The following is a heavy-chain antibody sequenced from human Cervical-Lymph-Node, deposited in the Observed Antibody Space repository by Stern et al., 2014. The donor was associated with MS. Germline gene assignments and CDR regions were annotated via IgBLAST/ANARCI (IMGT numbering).Heavy chain of an antibody. CDR1: GGSFSGYY. CDR3: ARLTGIETH. J-gene: IGHJ4*02. V-gene: IGHV4-34*01. Sequence: QVQLQQWGAGLFKPSETLSLTCAVYGGSFSGYYWSWIRQPPGKGLEWIGEINHSGSTNYNPPLKSRVTISVDTSKNQFSLKLSAVTAADTAVYYCARLTGIETHWGQGTLVTVSS. CDR2: INHSGST. D-gene: IGHD6-13*01.